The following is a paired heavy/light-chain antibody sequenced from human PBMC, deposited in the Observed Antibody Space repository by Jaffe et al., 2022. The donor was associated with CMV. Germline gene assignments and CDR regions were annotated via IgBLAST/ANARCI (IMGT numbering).Light chain of an antibody. CDR3: MQALQTPAIT. V-gene: IGKV2-28*01. CDR2: LGS. CDR1: QSLLHSNGYNY. Sequence: DIVMTQSPLSLPVTPGEPASISCRSSQSLLHSNGYNYLDWYLQKPGQSPQLLIYLGSNRASGVPDRFSGSGSGTDFTLKISRVEAEDVGVYYCMQALQTPAITFGQGTRLEIK. J-gene: IGKJ5*01.
Heavy chain of an antibody. Sequence: QVQLVQSGAEVKKPGASVKVSCKASGYTFTSYAMHWVRQAPGQRLEWMGWINAGNGNTKYSQKFQGRVTITRDTSASTAYMELSSLRSEDTAVYYCARRRLWFGELSTLEPDDAFDIWGQGTMVTVSS. CDR2: INAGNGNT. V-gene: IGHV1-3*01. J-gene: IGHJ3*02. D-gene: IGHD3-10*01. CDR3: ARRRLWFGELSTLEPDDAFDI. CDR1: GYTFTSYA.